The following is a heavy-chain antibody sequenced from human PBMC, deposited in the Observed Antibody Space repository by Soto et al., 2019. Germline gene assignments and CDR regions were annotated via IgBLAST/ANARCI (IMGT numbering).Heavy chain of an antibody. CDR1: GGTFSSYS. CDR3: ARDGGRHSGGIAY. J-gene: IGHJ4*02. V-gene: IGHV1-69*01. D-gene: IGHD1-26*01. CDR2: IIPIFGTA. Sequence: QVQLVQSGAEVKKPGSSVKVSCKASGGTFSSYSINWVRQAPGQGLEWMGEIIPIFGTANYAQKFQGRVTITADESTSTAYMEMSSLRSEDTAVYYCARDGGRHSGGIAYWGQGTLVTVSS.